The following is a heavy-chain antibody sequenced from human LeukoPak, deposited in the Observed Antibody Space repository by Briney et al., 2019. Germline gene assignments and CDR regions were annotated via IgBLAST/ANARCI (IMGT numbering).Heavy chain of an antibody. V-gene: IGHV3-30*02. CDR3: AKRRSYYYDSSGLDY. D-gene: IGHD3-22*01. J-gene: IGHJ4*02. Sequence: GGSLRLSCAASGFTFSSYGMHWVRQAPGKGLEWVAFIRYDGSNKYYADSVKGRFTISRDNSKNTLYLQMNSLRAEDTAVYYCAKRRSYYYDSSGLDYWGQGTPVTVSS. CDR1: GFTFSSYG. CDR2: IRYDGSNK.